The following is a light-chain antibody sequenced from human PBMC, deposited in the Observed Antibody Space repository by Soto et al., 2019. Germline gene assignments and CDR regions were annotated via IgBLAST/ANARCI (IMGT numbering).Light chain of an antibody. CDR1: QSVSSN. CDR3: QQYNNWPT. V-gene: IGKV3-15*01. CDR2: GGS. J-gene: IGKJ1*01. Sequence: EIVMTQSPATLSVSPGERATLSCRASQSVSSNLAWYQQKPGQAPRLLIYGGSTRATGVPARFSDSGSGTGFTLTNSSLQSEDFAVYFCQQYNNWPTLGQGTKVEIK.